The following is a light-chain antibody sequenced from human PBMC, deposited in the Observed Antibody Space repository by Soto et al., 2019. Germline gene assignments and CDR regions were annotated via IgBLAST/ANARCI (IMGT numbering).Light chain of an antibody. J-gene: IGKJ4*01. CDR2: AAS. Sequence: DIQMTQSPSSVSASVGDRVTITCRASQGITSCLAWYQQNPGKAPKLLIYAASSLQSGVPSRFSGSGSGTDFTLTISSLQSEDFATYYCQQTSSFPLTFGGGTKVEIK. CDR1: QGITSC. V-gene: IGKV1-12*01. CDR3: QQTSSFPLT.